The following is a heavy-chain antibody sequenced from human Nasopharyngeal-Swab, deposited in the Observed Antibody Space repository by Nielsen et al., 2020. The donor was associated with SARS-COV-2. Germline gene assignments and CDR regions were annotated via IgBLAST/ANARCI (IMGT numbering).Heavy chain of an antibody. Sequence: SCAASGFTFSSYAMHWVRQAPGKGLEWVAVISYDGSNKYYADSVKGRFTISRDNSKNTLYLQMNSLRAEDTAVYYCARDPHWATPYYYYGMDVWGQGTTVTVSS. CDR2: ISYDGSNK. CDR1: GFTFSSYA. CDR3: ARDPHWATPYYYYGMDV. J-gene: IGHJ6*02. V-gene: IGHV3-30-3*01. D-gene: IGHD4-23*01.